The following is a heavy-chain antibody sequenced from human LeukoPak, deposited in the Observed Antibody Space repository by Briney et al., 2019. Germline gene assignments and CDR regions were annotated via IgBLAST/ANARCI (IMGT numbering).Heavy chain of an antibody. CDR1: GFTFEDYA. Sequence: GGSLRLSCEASGFTFEDYAMSWVRQIPGKGLEWVSGINWNGDSPAYSDSVKGRFTISRDNSKNTLYLQTNSLRVEDTAVYYCAKEFDSWSRSHYSYWGQGTLVTVSS. CDR2: INWNGDSP. CDR3: AKEFDSWSRSHYSY. V-gene: IGHV3-20*04. J-gene: IGHJ4*02. D-gene: IGHD3-3*01.